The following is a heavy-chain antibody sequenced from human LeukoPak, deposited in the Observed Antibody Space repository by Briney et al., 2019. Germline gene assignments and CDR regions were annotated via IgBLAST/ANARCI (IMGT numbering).Heavy chain of an antibody. CDR2: ISSSGSTI. V-gene: IGHV3-11*01. CDR3: AVSYYYDSSGHLPAGY. Sequence: PGGSLRLSCAASGFTFSDYYMSWIRQAPGKGLEWVSYISSSGSTIYYADSVKGRLTISRDNAKNSLYLQMNSLRAEDTAVYYCAVSYYYDSSGHLPAGYWGQGTLVTVSS. D-gene: IGHD3-22*01. J-gene: IGHJ4*02. CDR1: GFTFSDYY.